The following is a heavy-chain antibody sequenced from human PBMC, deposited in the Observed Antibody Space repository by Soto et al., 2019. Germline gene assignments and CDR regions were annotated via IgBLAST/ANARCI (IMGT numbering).Heavy chain of an antibody. CDR2: ISWNSGSI. D-gene: IGHD1-20*01. V-gene: IGHV3-9*01. CDR3: AKDTQGITGIPGYFDY. Sequence: EVQLVESGGGLVQPGRSLRLSCAASGFTFDDYAMHWVRQAPGKGPEWVSGISWNSGSIDYADSVKGRFTISRDNAENSLYLQMNSLRPEDTALYYCAKDTQGITGIPGYFDYWGQGTLVTVSS. J-gene: IGHJ4*02. CDR1: GFTFDDYA.